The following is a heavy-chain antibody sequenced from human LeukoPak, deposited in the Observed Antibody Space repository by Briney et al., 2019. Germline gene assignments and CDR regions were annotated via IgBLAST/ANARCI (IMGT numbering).Heavy chain of an antibody. J-gene: IGHJ3*02. CDR3: ATGECTNGVCLYAFDI. V-gene: IGHV1-8*01. CDR1: GYTFTSYD. D-gene: IGHD2-8*01. Sequence: ASVKVSCKASGYTFTSYDINWVRQATGQGLEWMGWMNPNSGNTGYAQKFQGRVTMTEDTSTDTAYMELSSLRSEDTAVYYCATGECTNGVCLYAFDIWGQGTMVTVSS. CDR2: MNPNSGNT.